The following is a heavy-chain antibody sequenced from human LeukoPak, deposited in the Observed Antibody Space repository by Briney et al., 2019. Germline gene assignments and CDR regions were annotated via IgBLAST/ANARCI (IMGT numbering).Heavy chain of an antibody. D-gene: IGHD2-2*01. CDR3: ALRSSTSWCLRD. CDR1: GFTVSSNY. Sequence: GGSLRLSCAASGFTVSSNYMSWVRQAPGKGLEWVSVIYSGGNTYYADSVKGRFTISRDNSKNTLYLQMNSLRAGDTAVYYCALRSSTSWCLRDWGQGTLVTVSS. J-gene: IGHJ4*02. CDR2: IYSGGNT. V-gene: IGHV3-53*01.